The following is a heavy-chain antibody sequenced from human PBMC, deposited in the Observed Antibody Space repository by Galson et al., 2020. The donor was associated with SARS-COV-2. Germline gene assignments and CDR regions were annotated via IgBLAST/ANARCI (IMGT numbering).Heavy chain of an antibody. J-gene: IGHJ4*02. CDR2: VLHSGST. D-gene: IGHD3-10*01. CDR1: GYSIGSGYY. Sequence: SETLSLTCAVSGYSIGSGYYWGWIRQPPGKGLEWIGCVLHSGSTYYNPSLKSRVGFSMDTSKNEFSLTLRSVSASDTAVYYCARRQDYSGSCSHYDFCGQGTLVTVSS. V-gene: IGHV4-38-2*01. CDR3: ARRQDYSGSCSHYDF.